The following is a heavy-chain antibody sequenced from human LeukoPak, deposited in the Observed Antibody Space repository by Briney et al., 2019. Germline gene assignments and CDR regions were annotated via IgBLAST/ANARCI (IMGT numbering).Heavy chain of an antibody. V-gene: IGHV7-4-1*02. D-gene: IGHD2-15*01. Sequence: ASVKVSCKASGYTFTSYAMNWVRQAPGQGLEWMGWINTNTGNPTYAQGFTGRFVFSLDTSVSTAYLQISSLKAEDTAVYYCAREGCSGGSCYSGMDPRYDYWGQGTLVTVSS. CDR3: AREGCSGGSCYSGMDPRYDY. J-gene: IGHJ4*02. CDR2: INTNTGNP. CDR1: GYTFTSYA.